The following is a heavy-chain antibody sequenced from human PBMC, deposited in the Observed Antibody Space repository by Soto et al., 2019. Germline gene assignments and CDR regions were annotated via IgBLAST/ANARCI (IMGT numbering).Heavy chain of an antibody. CDR2: IYYSGST. V-gene: IGHV4-39*01. CDR3: GAHPYHLLGFAY. Sequence: PSETLSLTCTVSGGSISSSSYYWGWIRQPPGKGLEWIGSIYYSGSTYYNPSLKSRVTISVDTSKNQFSLKLSSVTAADTAVYYCGAHPYHLLGFAYWGQGTLVTVS. CDR1: GGSISSSSYY. J-gene: IGHJ4*02. D-gene: IGHD2-2*01.